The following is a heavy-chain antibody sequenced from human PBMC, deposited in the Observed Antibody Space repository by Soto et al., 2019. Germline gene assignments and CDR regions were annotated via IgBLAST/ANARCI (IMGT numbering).Heavy chain of an antibody. CDR1: GFTFSSYG. Sequence: QVQLVESGGGVVQPGRSLRLSCTASGFTFSSYGMHWVRQAPGKGLEWVAVIWYDGSNKYYADSVKGRFTISRDNSKNTLYLQMNSLRAEDTAVYYCARDHDPYGSGKDGMDVWGQGTTVTVSS. CDR2: IWYDGSNK. V-gene: IGHV3-33*01. D-gene: IGHD3-10*01. J-gene: IGHJ6*02. CDR3: ARDHDPYGSGKDGMDV.